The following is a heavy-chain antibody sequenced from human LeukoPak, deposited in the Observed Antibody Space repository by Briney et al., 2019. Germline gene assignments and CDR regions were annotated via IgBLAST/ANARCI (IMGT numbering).Heavy chain of an antibody. V-gene: IGHV4-61*02. CDR2: IYTSGST. D-gene: IGHD3-9*01. CDR1: GASISDGGYP. J-gene: IGHJ6*03. Sequence: SETLSLTCTVSGASISDGGYPWSWIRQPAGKGLEWIGRIYTSGSTNYNPSLKSRVTMSVDTSKNQFPLKLSSVTAADTAVYYCARNNYHYDILTGYNYYYYMDVWGKGTTVTVSS. CDR3: ARNNYHYDILTGYNYYYYMDV.